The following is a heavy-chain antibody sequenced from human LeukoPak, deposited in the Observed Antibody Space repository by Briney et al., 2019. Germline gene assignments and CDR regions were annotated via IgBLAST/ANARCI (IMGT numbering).Heavy chain of an antibody. V-gene: IGHV1-46*01. Sequence: ASVKDSCRASGYSFTSHYIHWVRQAPGQGLEWMGIINPSAGSTSYPQKFQGRVTMTRDTSTSTVYMDLSDLRSEDTAVYYCAAPGASGFVGNFWSGPLDYGDWGQ. J-gene: IGHJ1*01. D-gene: IGHD3-3*01. CDR3: AAPGASGFVGNFWSGPLDYGD. CDR2: INPSAGST. CDR1: GYSFTSHY.